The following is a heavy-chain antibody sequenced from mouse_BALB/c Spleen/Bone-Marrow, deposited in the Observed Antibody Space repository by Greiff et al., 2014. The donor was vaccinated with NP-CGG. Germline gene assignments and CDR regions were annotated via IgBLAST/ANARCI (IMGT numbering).Heavy chain of an antibody. J-gene: IGHJ2*01. Sequence: VKLQESGPGLVAPSQNLSITCTVSGFSLTSYGVHWVRQPPGKGLEWLGVIWAGGSTNYNSALMSRLSISKDNSKSQVFLKMNSLQTDDTAMYYCARYYYGFLDYWGQGTTLTVSS. CDR3: ARYYYGFLDY. V-gene: IGHV2-9*02. CDR1: GFSLTSYG. D-gene: IGHD1-2*01. CDR2: IWAGGST.